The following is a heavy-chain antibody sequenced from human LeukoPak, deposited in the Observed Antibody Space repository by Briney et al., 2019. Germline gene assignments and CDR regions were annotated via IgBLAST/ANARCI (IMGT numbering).Heavy chain of an antibody. CDR3: ARDTEGVPYYYYYYMDV. D-gene: IGHD3-16*01. CDR2: ISSSGSTI. V-gene: IGHV3-11*04. J-gene: IGHJ6*03. Sequence: KTGGSLRLSCAASGLTFSDYYMSWIRQAPGKGLEWVSYISSSGSTIYYADSVKGRFTISRDNAKNSLYLQMNSLRAEDTAVYYCARDTEGVPYYYYYYMDVWGKGTTVTVSS. CDR1: GLTFSDYY.